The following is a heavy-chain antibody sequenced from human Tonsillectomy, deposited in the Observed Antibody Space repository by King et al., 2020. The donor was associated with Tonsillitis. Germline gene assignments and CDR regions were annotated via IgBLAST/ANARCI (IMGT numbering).Heavy chain of an antibody. V-gene: IGHV3-23*04. Sequence: VQLVESGGGFVQPGVSLRLSCTASGFSLSDYAMNWVRQAPGKGLEWVSTITTSGVSTYYADSVKGRFTISRDNSENTLHLQMDSLKAEDTAVYYCAKGRDYYATGYFDNWGQGALVTVSS. J-gene: IGHJ4*02. CDR2: ITTSGVST. D-gene: IGHD2-2*01. CDR3: AKGRDYYATGYFDN. CDR1: GFSLSDYA.